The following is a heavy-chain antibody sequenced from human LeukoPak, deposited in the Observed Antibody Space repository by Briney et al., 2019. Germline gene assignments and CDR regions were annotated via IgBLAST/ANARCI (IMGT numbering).Heavy chain of an antibody. Sequence: QPGGSLRLSCAAPGFTFSNYAMSWVRQAPGKGLEWVSGISGSGGSTYYADSVKGRFTISRDNSQNTLYLRMNSLRAEDTAVYYCAKAVPGIAVAGANFDYWGQGTLVTVSS. CDR1: GFTFSNYA. J-gene: IGHJ4*02. CDR2: ISGSGGST. V-gene: IGHV3-23*01. D-gene: IGHD6-19*01. CDR3: AKAVPGIAVAGANFDY.